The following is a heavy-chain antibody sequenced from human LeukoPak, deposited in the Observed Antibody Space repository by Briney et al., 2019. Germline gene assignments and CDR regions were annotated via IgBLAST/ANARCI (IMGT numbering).Heavy chain of an antibody. D-gene: IGHD6-19*01. J-gene: IGHJ4*02. CDR1: GFTFSSYG. Sequence: GGSLRLSCAASGFTFSSYGMHWVRQAPGKGLEWVALISYDGSNKYYADSVKGRFTISRDNSKNTLFLQMNSLRAEDTAVYYCAKETLAVAGTNYFDSWGQGTLVAVSS. CDR3: AKETLAVAGTNYFDS. V-gene: IGHV3-30*18. CDR2: ISYDGSNK.